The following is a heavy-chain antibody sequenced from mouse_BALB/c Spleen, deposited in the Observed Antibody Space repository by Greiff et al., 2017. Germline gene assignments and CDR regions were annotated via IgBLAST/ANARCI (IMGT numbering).Heavy chain of an antibody. J-gene: IGHJ4*01. D-gene: IGHD3-3*01. CDR3: ARSSRDYYAMDY. V-gene: IGHV1-20*02. CDR2: INPYNGDT. Sequence: VQLQQSGPELVKPGASVKISCKASGYSFTGYFMNWVMQSHGKSLEWIGRINPYNGDTFYNQKFKGKATLTVDKSSSTAHMELRSLASEDSAVYYCARSSRDYYAMDYWGQGTSVTVSS. CDR1: GYSFTGYF.